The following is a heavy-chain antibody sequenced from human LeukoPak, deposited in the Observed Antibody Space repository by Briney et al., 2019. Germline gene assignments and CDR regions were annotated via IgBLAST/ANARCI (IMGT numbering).Heavy chain of an antibody. Sequence: PGGSLRLSCAASGFTFDDYAMHWVRQAPGKGLEWVSGISWNSGSIGYADSVKGRFTISRDNAKNPLYLQMNSLRAEDTALYYCARVGLEQWLELDYWGQGTLVTVSS. D-gene: IGHD6-19*01. V-gene: IGHV3-9*01. CDR3: ARVGLEQWLELDY. J-gene: IGHJ4*02. CDR2: ISWNSGSI. CDR1: GFTFDDYA.